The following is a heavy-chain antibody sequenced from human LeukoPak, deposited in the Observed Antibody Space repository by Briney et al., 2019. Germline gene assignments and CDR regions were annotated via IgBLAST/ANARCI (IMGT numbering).Heavy chain of an antibody. J-gene: IGHJ4*02. Sequence: SETLSLTCTVSGDSINSDYWNWIRQPPGKGLEWIGFIYYSGSTNYNPSLKSRVIISVDASRSHFSLKLNSVTAADTAVYYCATSTHSLFDYWGQGTLVTVSS. CDR3: ATSTHSLFDY. CDR2: IYYSGST. CDR1: GDSINSDY. V-gene: IGHV4-59*08. D-gene: IGHD2-15*01.